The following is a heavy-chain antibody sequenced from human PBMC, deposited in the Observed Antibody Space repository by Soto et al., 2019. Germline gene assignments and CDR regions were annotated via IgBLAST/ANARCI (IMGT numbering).Heavy chain of an antibody. J-gene: IGHJ3*02. CDR2: INHSGST. D-gene: IGHD2-2*01. Sequence: QVQLQQWGAGLLKPSETLSLTCAVYGGSFSGYYWSWIRQPPGKGLEWIGEINHSGSTNYNPSLKSRVTISVDTSKNQFPLKLSSVTAADTAVFYCARAKYQLPLKAFDIWGQGTMVTVSS. CDR3: ARAKYQLPLKAFDI. CDR1: GGSFSGYY. V-gene: IGHV4-34*01.